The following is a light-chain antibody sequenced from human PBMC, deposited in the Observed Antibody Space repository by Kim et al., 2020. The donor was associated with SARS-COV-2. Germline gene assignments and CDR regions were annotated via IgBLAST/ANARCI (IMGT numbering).Light chain of an antibody. J-gene: IGLJ1*01. CDR1: SSDIGGYNY. CDR3: SSYTDRNTLV. Sequence: QSALTQPPSASGSTGQSVTISCTGSSSDIGGYNYVSWYQQHPGKAPRLIIYEVYKRPSGVPSRFYGSKYGNTASLTVSGLQLEDEADYYCSSYTDRNTLVFGTGTKVTVL. CDR2: EVY. V-gene: IGLV2-8*01.